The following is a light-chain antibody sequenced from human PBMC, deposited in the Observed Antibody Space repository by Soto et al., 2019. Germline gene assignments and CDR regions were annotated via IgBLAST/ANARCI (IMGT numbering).Light chain of an antibody. Sequence: EIVMTQSPATLSVSPGERATLSCRASQSVRRHIAWYQQKPGQAPRLLIYSASTRATGIPARFSGSGSGTEFTLTISSLQSEDFAVYYCQQYNSLSSFGQGTRLDIK. CDR3: QQYNSLSS. V-gene: IGKV3-15*01. J-gene: IGKJ5*01. CDR2: SAS. CDR1: QSVRRH.